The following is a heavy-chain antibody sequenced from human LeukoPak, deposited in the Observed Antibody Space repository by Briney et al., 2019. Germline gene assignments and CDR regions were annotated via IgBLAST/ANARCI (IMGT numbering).Heavy chain of an antibody. V-gene: IGHV3-48*04. CDR1: GFNCNSHA. J-gene: IGHJ6*02. D-gene: IGHD1-26*01. CDR2: ISISSTSI. CDR3: ARSRAGATDYYYYYGMDV. Sequence: GGSLRLSCAASGFNCNSHAMNWVRQAPGKGLEWISYISISSTSIYYADSVKGRFTISRDIAKNSLYLQMNSLRAEDTAMYYCARSRAGATDYYYYYGMDVWGQGTTVTVSS.